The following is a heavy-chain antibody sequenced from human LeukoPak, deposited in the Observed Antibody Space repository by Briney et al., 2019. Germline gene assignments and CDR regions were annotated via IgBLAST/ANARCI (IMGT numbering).Heavy chain of an antibody. V-gene: IGHV4-59*01. CDR2: IYYSGST. CDR1: GGSISSYY. D-gene: IGHD3-3*01. CDR3: ARVNYDFWSGWGAFDI. J-gene: IGHJ3*02. Sequence: PSETLSLTCTVSGGSISSYYWSWIRQPPGKGLEWIGYIYYSGSTNYNPSLNSRVTISRDTSKNQFSLNLTSVTAADTAVYYCARVNYDFWSGWGAFDIWGQGTLVIVSS.